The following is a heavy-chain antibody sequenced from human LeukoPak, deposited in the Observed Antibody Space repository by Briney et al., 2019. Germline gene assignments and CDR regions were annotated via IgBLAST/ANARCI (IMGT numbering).Heavy chain of an antibody. CDR2: IYYSGST. CDR1: GGSISSYY. Sequence: SETLSLTCTVSGGSISSYYWSRIRQPPGKGLEWIGYIYYSGSTNYNPSLKSRVTISVDTSKNQFSLKLSSVTAADTAVYYCARRTPGGGGYFDYWGQGTLVTVSS. V-gene: IGHV4-59*08. J-gene: IGHJ4*02. CDR3: ARRTPGGGGYFDY. D-gene: IGHD2-15*01.